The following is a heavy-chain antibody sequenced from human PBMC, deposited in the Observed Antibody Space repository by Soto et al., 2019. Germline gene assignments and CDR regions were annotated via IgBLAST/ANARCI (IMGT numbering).Heavy chain of an antibody. CDR1: GYIFVNYG. V-gene: IGHV1-18*01. Sequence: QVQLVQSGDEVKKPGASVKVSCKASGYIFVNYGIAWVRQAPGQGLEWMGWISPYTGNTHSATKIQGRLTMTTDTSTSTAYMDLGSLTCDDTAVYYCVMVDNYVTPTPQDVWGQGTTVTVSS. CDR3: VMVDNYVTPTPQDV. D-gene: IGHD3-16*01. J-gene: IGHJ6*02. CDR2: ISPYTGNT.